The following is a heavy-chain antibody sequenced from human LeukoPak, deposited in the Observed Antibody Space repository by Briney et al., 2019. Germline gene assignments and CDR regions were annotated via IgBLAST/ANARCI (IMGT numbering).Heavy chain of an antibody. V-gene: IGHV3-9*01. J-gene: IGHJ4*02. Sequence: GRSLRLSCAASGFTFDDYVMHWVRQAPGKGLEWASGISWNSGSIGYADSVKGRFTISRDNAKNSLYLQMNSLRAEDTALYYCAKGKEGKRGYSYGFDYWGQGTLVTVSS. CDR1: GFTFDDYV. CDR3: AKGKEGKRGYSYGFDY. CDR2: ISWNSGSI. D-gene: IGHD5-18*01.